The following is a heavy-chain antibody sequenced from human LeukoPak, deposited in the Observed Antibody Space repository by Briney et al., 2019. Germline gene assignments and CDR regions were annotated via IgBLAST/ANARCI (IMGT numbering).Heavy chain of an antibody. J-gene: IGHJ4*02. CDR1: GGSISSGGYY. D-gene: IGHD3-10*01. CDR3: AGGGDSGSPDY. V-gene: IGHV4-31*03. CDR2: IYYSGST. Sequence: NTSETLSLTCTVSGGSISSGGYYWSWIRQHPGKGLEWIGYIYYSGSTYYNPSLKSRVTISVNTSKNQFSLKLSSVTAADTAVYDCAGGGDSGSPDYWGQGTLVTVSS.